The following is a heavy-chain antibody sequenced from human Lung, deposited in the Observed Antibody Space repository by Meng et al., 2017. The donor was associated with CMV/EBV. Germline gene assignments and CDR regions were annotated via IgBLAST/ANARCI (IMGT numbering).Heavy chain of an antibody. V-gene: IGHV3-23*01. D-gene: IGHD1-26*01. J-gene: IGHJ4*02. Sequence: GGSLRLXXAASGFTFSDYPMSWVRQAPGKGLEWVSSLSSGGSSTYYTDSVKGRFTISRDNSKNTVHLQMNSLRVEDTAVYYCAKGRAVGATTPFDYWGQG. CDR1: GFTFSDYP. CDR3: AKGRAVGATTPFDY. CDR2: LSSGGSST.